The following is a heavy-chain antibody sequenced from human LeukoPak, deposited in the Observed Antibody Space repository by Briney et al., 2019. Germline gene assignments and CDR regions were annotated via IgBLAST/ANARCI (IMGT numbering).Heavy chain of an antibody. CDR3: ARADDSSGYSIDY. D-gene: IGHD3-22*01. CDR1: GFTFSSYA. Sequence: GGSLRLSCAASGFTFSSYAMSWVRQAPGKGLEWVSAISGSGGSTYYADSVKGRFTISRDNSKNTLYLQMNSLRAEDTAVYYCARADDSSGYSIDYWGQGTLVTVSS. J-gene: IGHJ4*02. CDR2: ISGSGGST. V-gene: IGHV3-23*01.